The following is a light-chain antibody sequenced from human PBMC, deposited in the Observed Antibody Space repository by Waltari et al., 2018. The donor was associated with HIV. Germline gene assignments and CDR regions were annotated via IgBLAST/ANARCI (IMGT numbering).Light chain of an antibody. V-gene: IGKV3-11*01. J-gene: IGKJ4*01. CDR1: QSIASQ. CDR3: QQRYNWPLT. CDR2: DTS. Sequence: EIVSTQSPVTLSLSPGQRATLSCRASQSIASQLAWYQQKPGQSPRLLVYDTSNRATGIPARFSGSGSGTDFTLAISSLEPEDFAVYYCQQRYNWPLTFGGGTKVEIK.